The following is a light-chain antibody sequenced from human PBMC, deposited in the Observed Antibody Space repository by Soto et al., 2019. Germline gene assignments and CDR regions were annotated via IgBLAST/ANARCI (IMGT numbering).Light chain of an antibody. CDR2: GAF. V-gene: IGKV3-15*01. CDR1: QSVNYN. Sequence: EIVMTQSTATLSVSPGETATLSCRASQSVNYNLAWYQQKPGKGPRLLIYGAFTRATGIPARSSGSGSGSDFTLTISSLQSEDFAVYYFQQSKNWPPLAFGGGTKVEIK. J-gene: IGKJ4*01. CDR3: QQSKNWPPLA.